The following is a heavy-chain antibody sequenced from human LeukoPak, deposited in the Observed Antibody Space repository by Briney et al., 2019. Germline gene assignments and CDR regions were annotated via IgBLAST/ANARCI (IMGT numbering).Heavy chain of an antibody. D-gene: IGHD3-22*01. CDR2: ARNKANSHTT. V-gene: IGHV3-72*01. J-gene: IGHJ4*02. CDR1: GFTFSDYY. CDR3: ARRGFSDSRGYYPDFDY. Sequence: GGSLRLSCVASGFTFSDYYMDWVRQAPGKGLEWVGRARNKANSHTTEYAASVKGRFIISRDDLKSSLYLQMNSLKTEDTAVYFCARRGFSDSRGYYPDFDYWGRGTLVTVSS.